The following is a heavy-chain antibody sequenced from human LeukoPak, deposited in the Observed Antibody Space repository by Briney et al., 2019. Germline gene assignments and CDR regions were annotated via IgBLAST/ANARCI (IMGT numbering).Heavy chain of an antibody. CDR3: ARDPRKYYDSSGYHIDACDI. CDR2: IIPIFGTA. J-gene: IGHJ3*02. V-gene: IGHV1-69*13. Sequence: ASVKVSCKASGGTFSSYAISWLRQAPGQGLEWMGGIIPIFGTANYAQKFQGRVTITADESTSTAYMELSSLRSEDTAVYYCARDPRKYYDSSGYHIDACDIWGQGTMVTVSS. CDR1: GGTFSSYA. D-gene: IGHD3-22*01.